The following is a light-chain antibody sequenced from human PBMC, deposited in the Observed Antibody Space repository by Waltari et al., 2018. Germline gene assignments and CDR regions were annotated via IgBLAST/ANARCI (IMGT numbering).Light chain of an antibody. Sequence: QSALTQPASVSGSPGQSIIISCTGITNDLRRYNYVSWYQQHPGKAPNLMIYDVNSRPSGVSSRFSGSKSGNTASLIISGLQAEDEADYYCCSFTRSSTWVFGGGTKVTVL. CDR1: TNDLRRYNY. CDR2: DVN. V-gene: IGLV2-14*03. J-gene: IGLJ3*02. CDR3: CSFTRSSTWV.